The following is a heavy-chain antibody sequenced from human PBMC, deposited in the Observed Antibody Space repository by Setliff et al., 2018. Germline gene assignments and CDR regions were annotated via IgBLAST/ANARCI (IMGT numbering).Heavy chain of an antibody. Sequence: GASVKVSCKASGYTFTSHYMHWVRQAPGLGLEWMGTINPSSGRTSYAQKFQGRVTMTRDTSTSTVYVDMSSLRSEDTAVYYCARDVFPYHYEGAFDIWGQGTMVTVS. J-gene: IGHJ3*02. CDR3: ARDVFPYHYEGAFDI. V-gene: IGHV1-46*01. D-gene: IGHD3-22*01. CDR2: INPSSGRT. CDR1: GYTFTSHY.